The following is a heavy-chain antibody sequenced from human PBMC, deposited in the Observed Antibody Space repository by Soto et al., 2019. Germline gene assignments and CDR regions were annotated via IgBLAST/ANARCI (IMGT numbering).Heavy chain of an antibody. Sequence: QVQLQESGPGLVKPSQTLSLTCTVSGGSIGSGGYYWSWIRQHPGKGLEWIGYIYYSVITYYNPSLKSRVTIAVDTSKNQSSLKLSSVTAADTAVYYCARSPGYYFDYWGQGTLVTVSS. V-gene: IGHV4-31*03. CDR3: ARSPGYYFDY. CDR2: IYYSVIT. CDR1: GGSIGSGGYY. J-gene: IGHJ4*02.